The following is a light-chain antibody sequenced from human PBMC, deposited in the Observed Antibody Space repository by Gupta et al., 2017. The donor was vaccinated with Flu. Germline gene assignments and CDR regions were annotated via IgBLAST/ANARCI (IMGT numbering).Light chain of an antibody. CDR1: RNDVGGSNR. J-gene: IGLJ1*01. V-gene: IGLV2-11*01. CDR3: SSHAGRVTWV. CDR2: DVT. Sequence: QSAPTQPRSVSGSPGQSVTISCTGSRNDVGGSNRVSWYQQRPGKPPKLILYDVTGRPAGAPGLFSGSKSGNTASLTISGLQADEEADYYCSSHAGRVTWVFGTGTTVTVL.